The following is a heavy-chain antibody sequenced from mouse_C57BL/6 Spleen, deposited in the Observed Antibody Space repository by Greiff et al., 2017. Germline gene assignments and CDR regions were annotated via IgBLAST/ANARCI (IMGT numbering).Heavy chain of an antibody. J-gene: IGHJ3*01. V-gene: IGHV1-55*01. CDR1: GYTFTSYW. CDR2: IYPGSGST. Sequence: QVQLKQPGAELVKPGASVKMSCKASGYTFTSYWITWVKQRPGQGLERIGDIYPGSGSTNYNEKFKSKATLTVDTSSSTAYMQLSSLTSEYSAVYYCARLGYSNVFAYGGQGTLVTGSA. D-gene: IGHD2-5*01. CDR3: ARLGYSNVFAY.